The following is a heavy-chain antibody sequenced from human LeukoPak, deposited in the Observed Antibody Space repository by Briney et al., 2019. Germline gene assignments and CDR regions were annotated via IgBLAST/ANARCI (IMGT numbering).Heavy chain of an antibody. J-gene: IGHJ3*02. CDR3: ARDTLPWVGESHAFDI. CDR1: GYTFTGYY. D-gene: IGHD3-10*01. CDR2: INPNSGGT. Sequence: ASVKVSCKASGYTFTGYYMHWVRQAPGQGLEWMGWINPNSGGTNYAQKFQGRVTMTRDTSISTAYMELSRLRSDDTAVYYCARDTLPWVGESHAFDIWGQGTMVTVSS. V-gene: IGHV1-2*02.